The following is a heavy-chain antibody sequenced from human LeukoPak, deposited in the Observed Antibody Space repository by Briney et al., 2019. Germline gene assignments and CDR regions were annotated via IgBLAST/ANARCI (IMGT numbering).Heavy chain of an antibody. J-gene: IGHJ4*02. V-gene: IGHV4-39*01. CDR1: GGSISSSSYY. CDR3: ARSLRYYYYGSGSYSYYFDY. D-gene: IGHD3-10*01. CDR2: IHYSGST. Sequence: SETLSLTCTVSGGSISSSSYYWGWIRQPPGKGLEWIGSIHYSGSTYYNPSLKSRVTISVDTSKNQFSLKLSSVTAADTAVYYCARSLRYYYYGSGSYSYYFDYWGQGTLVTVSS.